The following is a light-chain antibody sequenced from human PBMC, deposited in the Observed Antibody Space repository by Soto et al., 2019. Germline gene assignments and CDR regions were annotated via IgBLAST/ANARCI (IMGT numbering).Light chain of an antibody. CDR1: QSVSSTY. V-gene: IGKV3-20*01. CDR2: AAS. CDR3: QQYGNSPYT. J-gene: IGKJ2*01. Sequence: ETVLTQSPATLSLSPGERATLSCRANQSVSSTYFARYQQKSGQAPRRLIYAASSRATAIPDRFSGSGSGTDFTLSISRLEPEDLAVYYCQQYGNSPYTFGQGTKLEIK.